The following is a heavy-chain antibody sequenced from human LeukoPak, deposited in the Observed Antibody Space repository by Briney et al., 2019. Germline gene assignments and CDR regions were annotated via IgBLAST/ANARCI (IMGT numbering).Heavy chain of an antibody. D-gene: IGHD2-2*01. CDR1: GFTFSSYW. CDR3: ARARPSCSSTSCYALVVGFDY. V-gene: IGHV3-74*01. Sequence: GGSLRLSCAASGFTFSSYWMHWVRQAPGKGLVWVSRINSDGSSTSYADSVKSRFTISRDNAKNTLYLQMNSLRAEDTAVYYCARARPSCSSTSCYALVVGFDYWGQGTLVTVSS. J-gene: IGHJ4*02. CDR2: INSDGSST.